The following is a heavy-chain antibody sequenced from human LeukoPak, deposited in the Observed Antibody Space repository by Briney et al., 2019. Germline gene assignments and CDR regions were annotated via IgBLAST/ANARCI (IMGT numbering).Heavy chain of an antibody. CDR3: ARDGRIADYYYYGMDV. J-gene: IGHJ6*02. D-gene: IGHD6-13*01. V-gene: IGHV4-59*01. Sequence: SETLSLTCTVSGGSISSYYWSWIRQPPGKGLEWIGYIYYSGSTNYNPSLKSRVTISVDTSKNQFSLKLSPVTAADTAVYYCARDGRIADYYYYGMDVWGQGTTVTVSS. CDR1: GGSISSYY. CDR2: IYYSGST.